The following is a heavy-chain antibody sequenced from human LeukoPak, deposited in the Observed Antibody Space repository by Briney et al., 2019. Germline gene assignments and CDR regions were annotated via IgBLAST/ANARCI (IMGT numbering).Heavy chain of an antibody. CDR3: AKDGCSSTSCVKYYYYGMDV. J-gene: IGHJ6*02. CDR2: ISGSGGRT. CDR1: GLTLISSA. V-gene: IGHV3-23*01. D-gene: IGHD2-2*01. Sequence: PGGCLRLSFSASGLTLISSAVGWVRQAPGKGLGWVSAISGSGGRTYYAFSVKGRFTISKDNSKNTLYLQMNCLRAEDTPVYYCAKDGCSSTSCVKYYYYGMDVWGQGTTVSVSS.